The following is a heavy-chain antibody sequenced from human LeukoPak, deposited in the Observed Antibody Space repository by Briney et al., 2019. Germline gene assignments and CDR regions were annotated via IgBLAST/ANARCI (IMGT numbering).Heavy chain of an antibody. CDR1: GDSISSSSSY. J-gene: IGHJ4*02. CDR2: IYYSGST. CDR3: ARHGNNYGYSY. V-gene: IGHV4-39*01. D-gene: IGHD5-18*01. Sequence: SETLSLTCTVSGDSISSSSSYWGWIRQPPGEGLEWIGSIYYSGSTYYNPSLKSRVTISVDTSKNQFSLKLSSVTAADTAVYYCARHGNNYGYSYWGQGTLVTVSS.